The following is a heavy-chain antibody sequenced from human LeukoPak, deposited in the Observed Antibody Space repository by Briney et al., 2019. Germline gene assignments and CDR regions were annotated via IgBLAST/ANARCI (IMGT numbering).Heavy chain of an antibody. CDR3: AKDRGWSSGWPIGAG. J-gene: IGHJ4*02. CDR1: GFTFSTYG. CDR2: IVGSGGTT. D-gene: IGHD6-19*01. Sequence: GGSLRLSCAASGFTFSTYGMDWVRQAPGKGLEWVSGIVGSGGTTYYADSVKGRFTISRDNSKNTLYLQMNSLRAEDTAVYYCAKDRGWSSGWPIGAGWGQGTLVTVSS. V-gene: IGHV3-23*01.